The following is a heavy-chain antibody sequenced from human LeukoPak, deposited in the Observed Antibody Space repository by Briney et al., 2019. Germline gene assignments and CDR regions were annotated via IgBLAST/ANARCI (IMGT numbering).Heavy chain of an antibody. V-gene: IGHV4-31*03. J-gene: IGHJ3*02. CDR2: IYYSGST. CDR3: ARTHYYDSSGYLTAFDI. CDR1: GGSISSGGYY. Sequence: SETLSLTCTVSGGSISSGGYYWSWIRQHPGKGLEWIGYIYYSGSTYYNPSLKGRVSISGDTSKNQFALELSSVTAADTAVYYCARTHYYDSSGYLTAFDIWGPGTMVTVSS. D-gene: IGHD3-22*01.